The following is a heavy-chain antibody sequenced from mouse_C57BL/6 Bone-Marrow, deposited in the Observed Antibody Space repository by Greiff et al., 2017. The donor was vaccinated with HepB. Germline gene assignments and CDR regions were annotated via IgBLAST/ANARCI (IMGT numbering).Heavy chain of an antibody. CDR3: AICSYDCFDY. CDR1: GYAFSSSW. D-gene: IGHD1-1*01. Sequence: QVQLQQSGPELVKPGASVKISCKASGYAFSSSWMNWVKQRPGKGLEWIGRIYPGDGDTNYNGKFKGKATLTADKSSSTAYMQLSSLTSEDSAVYYCAICSYDCFDYWGQGTTLTVSS. J-gene: IGHJ2*01. V-gene: IGHV1-82*01. CDR2: IYPGDGDT.